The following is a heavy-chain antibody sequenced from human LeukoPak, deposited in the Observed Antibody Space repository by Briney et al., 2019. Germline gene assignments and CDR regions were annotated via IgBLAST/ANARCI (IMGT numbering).Heavy chain of an antibody. D-gene: IGHD1-26*01. CDR1: GFTVSSNY. Sequence: GVSLRLSCAASGFTVSSNYMSWVRQAPGKGLEWVSVIYSGGSTYYADSVKGRFTISRDNSKNTLYLQMNSLRAEDTAVYYCARVHHSGSYYHYYYGMDVWGQGTTVTVSS. J-gene: IGHJ6*02. V-gene: IGHV3-53*01. CDR3: ARVHHSGSYYHYYYGMDV. CDR2: IYSGGST.